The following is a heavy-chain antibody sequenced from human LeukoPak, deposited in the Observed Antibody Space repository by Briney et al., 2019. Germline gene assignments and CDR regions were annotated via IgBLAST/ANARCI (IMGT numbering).Heavy chain of an antibody. CDR2: IYYSGST. CDR1: GGSISSYY. CDR3: ARLAGDYGAFDI. D-gene: IGHD4-17*01. V-gene: IGHV4-59*01. Sequence: PSETLSLTCTVSGGSISSYYWSWIRQPPGKGLEWIGYIYYSGSTNYNPSLKSRVTISVDTSKNQFSLKLSSVTAADTAVYYCARLAGDYGAFDIWGQGTMVTVSS. J-gene: IGHJ3*02.